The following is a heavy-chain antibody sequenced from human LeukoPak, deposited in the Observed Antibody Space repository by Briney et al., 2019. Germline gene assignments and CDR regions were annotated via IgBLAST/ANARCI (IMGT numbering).Heavy chain of an antibody. CDR2: MNPNSGNT. CDR1: GYTFTSYG. V-gene: IGHV1-8*02. Sequence: ASVKVSCKASGYTFTSYGISWVRQAPGQGLEWMGWMNPNSGNTGYAQKFQGRVTMTRNTSISTAYMELSSLRSDDTAVYYCARDVSGYDPHFDYWGQGTLVTVSS. J-gene: IGHJ4*02. D-gene: IGHD5-12*01. CDR3: ARDVSGYDPHFDY.